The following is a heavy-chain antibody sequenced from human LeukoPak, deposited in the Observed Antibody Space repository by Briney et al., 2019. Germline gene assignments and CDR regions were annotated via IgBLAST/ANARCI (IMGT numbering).Heavy chain of an antibody. J-gene: IGHJ4*02. CDR3: ARGGYCSSTSCYAVY. D-gene: IGHD2-2*01. V-gene: IGHV5-51*01. Sequence: GESPKISCKGSGYSFTSYWIGWVRQMPGKGLEWMGIIYPGDSDTRYSPSFQGQVTISADKSISTAYLQWSSLKASDTAMYYCARGGYCSSTSCYAVYWGQGTLVTVSS. CDR2: IYPGDSDT. CDR1: GYSFTSYW.